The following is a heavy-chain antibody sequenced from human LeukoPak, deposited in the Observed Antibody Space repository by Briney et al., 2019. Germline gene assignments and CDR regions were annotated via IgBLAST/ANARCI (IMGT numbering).Heavy chain of an antibody. Sequence: SVTLSLTCTVSGGSISSSRYYWRWIRQPPGKVREWIGSSCYRGSTYYNPALKSRVTISVATSNNLFSMKLSSVTAADTAGYYCARGLSIVVVPGATSWFDPWGEGTLVTVSS. CDR2: SCYRGST. CDR1: GGSISSSRYY. J-gene: IGHJ5*02. D-gene: IGHD2-2*01. V-gene: IGHV4-39*01. CDR3: ARGLSIVVVPGATSWFDP.